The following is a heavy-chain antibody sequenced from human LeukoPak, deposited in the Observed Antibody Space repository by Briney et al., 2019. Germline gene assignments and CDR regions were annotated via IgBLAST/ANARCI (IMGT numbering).Heavy chain of an antibody. V-gene: IGHV4-38-2*02. Sequence: SETLSLTCTVSGYSISSGYYWGWIRQPPGKGLEWIGSIYYSGSTYYNPSLKSRVTVSVDTSKNQFSLKLSSVTAADTAVYYCARTKEYNWNYRYYFDFWGQGTLVTVSS. CDR2: IYYSGST. D-gene: IGHD1-7*01. J-gene: IGHJ4*02. CDR1: GYSISSGYY. CDR3: ARTKEYNWNYRYYFDF.